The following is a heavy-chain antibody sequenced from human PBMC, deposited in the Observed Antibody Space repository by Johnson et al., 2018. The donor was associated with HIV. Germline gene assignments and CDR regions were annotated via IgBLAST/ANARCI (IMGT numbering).Heavy chain of an antibody. CDR1: GFTVSSNY. CDR3: ATIAAHGAAFDI. Sequence: EVQLVESGGGLVRPGGSLRLSCTASGFTVSSNYMSWVRQAPGKGLEWVSVIDTAGSTYDADSVKGRFTISRDISKNTLYLQMNSLRAEDTAAYYCATIAAHGAAFDIWGQGTMVTVSS. V-gene: IGHV3-66*01. D-gene: IGHD6-25*01. CDR2: IDTAGST. J-gene: IGHJ3*02.